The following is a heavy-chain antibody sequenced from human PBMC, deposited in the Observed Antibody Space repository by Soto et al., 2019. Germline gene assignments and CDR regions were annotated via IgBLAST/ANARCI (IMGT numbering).Heavy chain of an antibody. Sequence: EVQVLESGGGLVQPGGSLRLSCAASGITFSSFAMSWVRQTPGKGLEWVSGFSVSGRRTHYADSVKGRFTISRDTSKNTLYLQMNSLRAEDTAVYYCATDLPGGEDDHYGMDVWGLGTTVTVSS. CDR1: GITFSSFA. CDR3: ATDLPGGEDDHYGMDV. CDR2: FSVSGRRT. J-gene: IGHJ6*02. V-gene: IGHV3-23*01. D-gene: IGHD2-21*01.